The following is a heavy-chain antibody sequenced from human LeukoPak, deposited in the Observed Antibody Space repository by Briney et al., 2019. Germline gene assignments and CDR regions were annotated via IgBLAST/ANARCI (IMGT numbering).Heavy chain of an antibody. V-gene: IGHV7-4-1*02. J-gene: IGHJ3*02. CDR2: INTNTGNP. D-gene: IGHD4-17*01. CDR1: GYTFTSYA. Sequence: ASVKVSCKASGYTFTSYAMNWVRQAPGQGLEWMGWINTNTGNPTYAQGFTGRFVFSLDTSVSTAYLQISSLKAEDTAVYYCARTSSYGDYEFYAFDIWGQGTMVTVSS. CDR3: ARTSSYGDYEFYAFDI.